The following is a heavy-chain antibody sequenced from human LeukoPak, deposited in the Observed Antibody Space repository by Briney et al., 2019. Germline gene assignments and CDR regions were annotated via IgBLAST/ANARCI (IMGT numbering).Heavy chain of an antibody. CDR1: GFTFDDYA. Sequence: GGSLRLSCAASGFTFDDYAMHWVRQAPGKGLEWVANIKQDGSEKYYVDSVKGRFTISRDNAKNSLYLQMNSLRAEDTAVYYCGSSITMIRGYWGQGTLVTVSS. CDR2: IKQDGSEK. J-gene: IGHJ4*02. D-gene: IGHD3-22*01. CDR3: GSSITMIRGY. V-gene: IGHV3-7*01.